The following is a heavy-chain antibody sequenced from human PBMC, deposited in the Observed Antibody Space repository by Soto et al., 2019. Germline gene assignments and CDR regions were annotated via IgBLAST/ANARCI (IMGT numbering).Heavy chain of an antibody. J-gene: IGHJ4*02. CDR3: ASRVGIAAQCFDY. Sequence: PGESLKISCKGSGYSFTSYWIGWVRQMPGKGLEXMGIIYPGDSDTRYSPSFQGQVTISADKSISTAYLQWSSLKASDTAMYYCASRVGIAAQCFDYWGQGTLVTVSS. V-gene: IGHV5-51*01. D-gene: IGHD6-13*01. CDR1: GYSFTSYW. CDR2: IYPGDSDT.